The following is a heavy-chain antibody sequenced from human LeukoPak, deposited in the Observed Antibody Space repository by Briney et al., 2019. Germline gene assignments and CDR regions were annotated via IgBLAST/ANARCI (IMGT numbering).Heavy chain of an antibody. CDR3: TRDSGYNAFDI. J-gene: IGHJ3*02. CDR2: ISSSSSYI. V-gene: IGHV3-21*01. D-gene: IGHD5-12*01. Sequence: PGGSLRLSCAASGFTFSSYSMNWVRQAPGQGLERVSSISSSSSYIYYADSVRGRFTISRDNAKNSLYLQMNSLRAEDTALYYCTRDSGYNAFDIWGQGTMVTASS. CDR1: GFTFSSYS.